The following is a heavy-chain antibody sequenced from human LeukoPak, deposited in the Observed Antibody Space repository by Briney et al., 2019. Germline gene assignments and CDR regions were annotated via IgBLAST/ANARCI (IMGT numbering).Heavy chain of an antibody. CDR3: ARDWSPNWFDP. V-gene: IGHV3-30*03. Sequence: GGSLRLSCAASGFTFSSCGMHWVRQAPGKGLEWVAVISYDGSNNYYADSVKGRFTIPRDNAKNSLYLEMNSLRAEDTAVYYCARDWSPNWFDPWGQGTLVTVSS. CDR1: GFTFSSCG. J-gene: IGHJ5*02. CDR2: ISYDGSNN.